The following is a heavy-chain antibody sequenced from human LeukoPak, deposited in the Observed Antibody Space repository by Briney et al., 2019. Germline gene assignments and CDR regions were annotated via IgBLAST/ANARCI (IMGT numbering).Heavy chain of an antibody. CDR2: INSDGSST. Sequence: GGSLRLSCAASGFTLSGYWMHWVRQAPGEGLVWVSRINSDGSSTSYADSVKGRFTISRDNAKNTLYLQMNSLRAEDTAVYYCASRTQRISDCFDIWGQGTMVTVSS. CDR3: ASRTQRISDCFDI. V-gene: IGHV3-74*01. CDR1: GFTLSGYW. J-gene: IGHJ3*02. D-gene: IGHD2-21*01.